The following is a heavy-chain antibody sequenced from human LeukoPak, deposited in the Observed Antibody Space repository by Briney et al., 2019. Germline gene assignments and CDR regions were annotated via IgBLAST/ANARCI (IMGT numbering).Heavy chain of an antibody. CDR3: AKDITGYCSGGTCKGAFDM. J-gene: IGHJ3*02. V-gene: IGHV3-9*01. Sequence: GGSLRLSCAASGFTFDDYAMHWVRQAPGKGLEWVSGISWNSGTIDYADSVKGRFAISRDNAKNSLHLQMNSLRAEDTALYYCAKDITGYCSGGTCKGAFDMWGQGTVVTVSS. D-gene: IGHD2-15*01. CDR1: GFTFDDYA. CDR2: ISWNSGTI.